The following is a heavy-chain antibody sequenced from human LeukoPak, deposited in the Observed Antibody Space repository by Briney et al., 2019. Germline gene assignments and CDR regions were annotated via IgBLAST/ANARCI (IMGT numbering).Heavy chain of an antibody. D-gene: IGHD3-10*01. V-gene: IGHV4-34*01. J-gene: IGHJ4*02. CDR2: INHYGST. CDR1: GESLSNYY. CDR3: ARLPDYYSRHGAPG. Sequence: SETLSLTCAVYGESLSNYYWSWIRQPPGKGPEWIGEINHYGSTNYNPSLKSRITISVDTSKNQFSLKLSSVTAADTAVYYCARLPDYYSRHGAPGWGQGTLVTVSS.